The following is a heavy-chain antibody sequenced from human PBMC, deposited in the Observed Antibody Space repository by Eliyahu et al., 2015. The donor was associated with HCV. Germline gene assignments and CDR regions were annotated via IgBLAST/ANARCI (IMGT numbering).Heavy chain of an antibody. CDR2: ISDSGVAS. J-gene: IGHJ4*02. Sequence: EVQLLXSGGGXVQPGGSLRLSCXAXGFTFTSYAMXWVXQAPGKGLKWVSAISDSGVASYYADSVKGRFTISRDNSKNTLDLLMNSLRAEDTAIYYCAKERGSSGWSGFDSWGQGTLVIVSS. CDR1: GFTFTSYA. V-gene: IGHV3-23*01. D-gene: IGHD6-19*01. CDR3: AKERGSSGWSGFDS.